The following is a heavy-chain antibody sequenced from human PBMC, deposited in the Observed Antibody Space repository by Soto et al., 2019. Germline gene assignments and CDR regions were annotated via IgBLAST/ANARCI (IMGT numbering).Heavy chain of an antibody. CDR3: ASSVAKYYYIGTDV. V-gene: IGHV1-69*12. Sequence: QVQLVQSGAEVKKPGSSVKVSCKASGGTFSSYAISWVRQAPGQGLEWMGGIIPIFGTANYAQKFQGRVTITADESTSTVYTELGSLRSEHTAVHYCASSVAKYYYIGTDVWGQGTTVTV. CDR2: IIPIFGTA. D-gene: IGHD5-12*01. CDR1: GGTFSSYA. J-gene: IGHJ6*02.